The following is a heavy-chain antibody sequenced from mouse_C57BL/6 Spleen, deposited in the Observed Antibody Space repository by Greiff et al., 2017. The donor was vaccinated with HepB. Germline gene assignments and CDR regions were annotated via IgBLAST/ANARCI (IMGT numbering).Heavy chain of an antibody. CDR1: GYTFTSYW. CDR2: IDPSDSYT. D-gene: IGHD4-1*01. CDR3: ARGRLTGTRDGYFDV. Sequence: QVQLQQPGAELVKPGASVKLSCKASGYTFTSYWMQWVKQRPGQGLEWIGVIDPSDSYTNYNQKFKGKATLTVDTSSSTAYMQLSSLTSEDSAVYYCARGRLTGTRDGYFDVWGTGTTVTVSS. V-gene: IGHV1-50*01. J-gene: IGHJ1*03.